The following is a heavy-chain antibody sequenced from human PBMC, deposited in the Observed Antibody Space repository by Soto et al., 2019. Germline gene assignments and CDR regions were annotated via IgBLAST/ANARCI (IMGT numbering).Heavy chain of an antibody. V-gene: IGHV4-34*01. D-gene: IGHD2-15*01. CDR2: INHSGST. Sequence: SETLSLTWAVYGGSFSGYYWSWIRQPPGKGLEWIGEINHSGSTNYNPSLKSRVTISVDTSKNQFSLKLSSVTAADTGVYYCARGLRGYCSGGSCYSVYYYMDVWGKGTTVTVSS. CDR3: ARGLRGYCSGGSCYSVYYYMDV. CDR1: GGSFSGYY. J-gene: IGHJ6*03.